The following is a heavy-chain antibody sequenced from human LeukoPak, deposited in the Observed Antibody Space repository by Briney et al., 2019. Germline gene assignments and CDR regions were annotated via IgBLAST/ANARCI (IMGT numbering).Heavy chain of an antibody. V-gene: IGHV3-7*01. J-gene: IGHJ4*02. CDR1: GLTFSNSW. CDR2: INLDGNKK. Sequence: GGSLRLSCAVSGLTFSNSWMDWVRQAPGKGLEWVASINLDGNKKYSADSVKGRFTISRDNAENSLYLQMNSLRVEDTAFYYCARDLAYSRLDYWGQGMLVTVSS. CDR3: ARDLAYSRLDY. D-gene: IGHD5-18*01.